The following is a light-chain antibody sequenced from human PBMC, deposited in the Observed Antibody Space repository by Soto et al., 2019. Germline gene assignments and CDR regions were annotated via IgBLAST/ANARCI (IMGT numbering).Light chain of an antibody. CDR2: SNN. J-gene: IGLJ1*01. CDR3: AAWDDSLIAYV. Sequence: QSVLTQPPSASGTPGQRVSISCPGSSSNIGTNFVDWYQQLPGTAPKLLIYSNNQRPSGVPARFSGSKSGTSASLAISGLQSEDEADYYCAAWDDSLIAYVFGSGTKLTVL. V-gene: IGLV1-44*01. CDR1: SSNIGTNF.